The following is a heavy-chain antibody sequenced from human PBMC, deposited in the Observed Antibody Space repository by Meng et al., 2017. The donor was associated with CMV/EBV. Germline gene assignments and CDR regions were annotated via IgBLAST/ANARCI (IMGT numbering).Heavy chain of an antibody. CDR1: GGSVSSGSYY. D-gene: IGHD3-10*01. Sequence: GSLRLSCTVSGGSVSSGSYYWSWIRQPPGKGLEWIGYIYYSGSTNYNPSLKSRVTISVDTSKNQFSLKLSSVTAADTAVYYCASGKCYYGSGSYYNTYYWGQGTLVTVSS. CDR3: ASGKCYYGSGSYYNTYY. V-gene: IGHV4-61*01. CDR2: IYYSGST. J-gene: IGHJ4*02.